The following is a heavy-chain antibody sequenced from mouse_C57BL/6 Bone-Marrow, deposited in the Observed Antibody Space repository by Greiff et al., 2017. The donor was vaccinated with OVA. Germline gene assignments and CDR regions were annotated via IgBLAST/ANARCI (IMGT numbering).Heavy chain of an antibody. J-gene: IGHJ4*01. V-gene: IGHV3-8*01. CDR1: GYSITSDY. CDR3: ARLCYYSNSLYAMDY. CDR2: ISYSGST. D-gene: IGHD2-5*01. Sequence: EVQGVESGPGLAKPSQTLSLTCSVTGYSITSDYWNWIRKFPGNKLEYMGCISYSGSTYYNPSLKSRISITRDTSKNQYYLQLHSVTTEDTATYYGARLCYYSNSLYAMDYWGQGTSVTVSS.